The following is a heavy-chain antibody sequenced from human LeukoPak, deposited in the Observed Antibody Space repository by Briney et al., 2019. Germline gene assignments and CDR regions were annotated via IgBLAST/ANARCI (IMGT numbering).Heavy chain of an antibody. CDR3: ARVPHKFGRYFVLHDDY. Sequence: ASVKVSCKASGYTFTSYGISWVRQAPGQGLEWMGWISAYNGNINYAQKLQGRVIMTTDTSTSTAYMELRSLRSDDTAVYYCARVPHKFGRYFVLHDDYWGQGTLVTVSS. J-gene: IGHJ4*02. CDR1: GYTFTSYG. D-gene: IGHD3-9*01. CDR2: ISAYNGNI. V-gene: IGHV1-18*01.